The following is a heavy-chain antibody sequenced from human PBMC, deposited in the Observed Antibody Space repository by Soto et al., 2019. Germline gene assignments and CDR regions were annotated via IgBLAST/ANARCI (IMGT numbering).Heavy chain of an antibody. CDR2: IKEDGSEE. J-gene: IGHJ6*02. CDR1: GFTFSTDW. V-gene: IGHV3-7*05. D-gene: IGHD3-16*01. CDR3: ARDWGAPGRGSAFGYYYHFGMDV. Sequence: EVQLVESGGGLVQPGGSLRLSCAASGFTFSTDWMNWVSQAPGKGLEWVANIKEDGSEEYYVDSVKGRFTISRDNAKNSLYLDMNSLRGEDTAVYYCARDWGAPGRGSAFGYYYHFGMDVWGQGTTVTVPS.